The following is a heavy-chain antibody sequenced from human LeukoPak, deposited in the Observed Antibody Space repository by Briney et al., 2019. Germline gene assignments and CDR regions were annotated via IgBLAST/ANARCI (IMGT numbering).Heavy chain of an antibody. CDR3: ARDPTGNYYGSGSPYFDY. J-gene: IGHJ4*02. D-gene: IGHD3-10*01. V-gene: IGHV3-21*01. Sequence: GGSLRLSCAASGFTFSSYSMNWVRQAPGKGLEWVSSISSSSSYIYYADSVKGRFTISRDNAKNSLYLQMNSLRAEDTAVYYCARDPTGNYYGSGSPYFDYWGQGTLVTVSS. CDR1: GFTFSSYS. CDR2: ISSSSSYI.